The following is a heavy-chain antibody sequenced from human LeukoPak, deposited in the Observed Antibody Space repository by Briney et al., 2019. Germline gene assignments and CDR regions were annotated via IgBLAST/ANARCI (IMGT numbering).Heavy chain of an antibody. J-gene: IGHJ5*02. V-gene: IGHV1-8*01. CDR2: VNPNSGNT. D-gene: IGHD2-15*01. Sequence: ASVKVSCKASGYTFTSYDINWVRQATGQGLEWMGWVNPNSGNTGYAQKFQGRVTMTRNTSISTAYMELSSLRSEDTAVYYCARAPYSRSRFPEDNWFDPWGQGTLVTVSS. CDR1: GYTFTSYD. CDR3: ARAPYSRSRFPEDNWFDP.